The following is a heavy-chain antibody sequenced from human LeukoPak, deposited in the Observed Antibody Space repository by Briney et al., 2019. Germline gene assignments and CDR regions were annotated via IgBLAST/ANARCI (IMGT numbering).Heavy chain of an antibody. V-gene: IGHV4-39*07. CDR2: IYYSGNT. CDR3: ARVPYYYDSSGSYGMDV. J-gene: IGHJ6*02. Sequence: SETLSLTCTVSGGSINNFYWGWIRQPPGKGLEWIGSIYYSGNTYYNPSLKSRVTISVDTSKNQFSLRLSSVTAADTAVYYCARVPYYYDSSGSYGMDVWGQGTTVTVSS. D-gene: IGHD3-22*01. CDR1: GGSINNFY.